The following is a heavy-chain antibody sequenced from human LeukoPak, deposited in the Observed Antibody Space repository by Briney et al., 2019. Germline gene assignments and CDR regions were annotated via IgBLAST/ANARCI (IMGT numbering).Heavy chain of an antibody. D-gene: IGHD4-23*01. CDR2: INPNSGGT. CDR1: GYTFTGYY. Sequence: ASVKVSCKASGYTFTGYYMHWVRQAPGQGLEGMGWINPNSGGTNYAQKFQGRVTMTRDTSISTAYMELSRLRSDDTAVYYCAREIYGGNSGYDAFDIWGQGTMVTVSS. CDR3: AREIYGGNSGYDAFDI. V-gene: IGHV1-2*02. J-gene: IGHJ3*02.